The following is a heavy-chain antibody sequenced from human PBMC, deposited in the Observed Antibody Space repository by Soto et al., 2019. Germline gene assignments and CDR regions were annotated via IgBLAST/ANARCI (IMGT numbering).Heavy chain of an antibody. Sequence: QVQLVQSGAEVKKPGASVKVSCKASGYTFTSYGISGVRQAPGQGLEWMGWISAYNGNTNYAQKLQGKVTMTTDTSTSTAYMELRSLRSDDTAVYYCARLTGYCSSTSCYGSWFDPWGQGTLVTVSS. V-gene: IGHV1-18*01. CDR1: GYTFTSYG. CDR3: ARLTGYCSSTSCYGSWFDP. J-gene: IGHJ5*02. CDR2: ISAYNGNT. D-gene: IGHD2-2*01.